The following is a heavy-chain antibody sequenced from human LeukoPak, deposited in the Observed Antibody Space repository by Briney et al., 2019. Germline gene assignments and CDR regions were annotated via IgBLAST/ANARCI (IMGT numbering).Heavy chain of an antibody. V-gene: IGHV4-34*01. CDR1: GGPFSGYY. CDR2: INHSGST. Sequence: SETLSLTCAVYGGPFSGYYWSWIRQPPGKGLEWIGEINHSGSTNYNPSLKSRVTISVDTSKNQFSLKLSSVTAADTAVYYCARHRANHYGVFDYWGQGTLVTVSS. D-gene: IGHD4-17*01. J-gene: IGHJ4*02. CDR3: ARHRANHYGVFDY.